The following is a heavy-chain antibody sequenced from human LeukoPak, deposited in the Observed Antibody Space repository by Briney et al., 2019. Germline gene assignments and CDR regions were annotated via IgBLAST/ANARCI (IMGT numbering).Heavy chain of an antibody. CDR2: ITDRGAYT. CDR3: AKGALRPCSVRTCYPLDS. V-gene: IGHV3-23*01. D-gene: IGHD2-15*01. J-gene: IGHJ4*02. CDR1: GFTFSNSA. Sequence: GGSLRLSCVASGFTFSNSAMSWVRQAPGKGLEWVSAITDRGAYTYYADSVKGRFTISRDNSKDTLYLQMDSLRAEDTAVYYCAKGALRPCSVRTCYPLDSWGPGTLVTVSS.